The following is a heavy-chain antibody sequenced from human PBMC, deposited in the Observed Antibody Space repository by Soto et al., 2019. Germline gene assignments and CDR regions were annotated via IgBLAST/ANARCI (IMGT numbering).Heavy chain of an antibody. CDR2: IYSGGST. CDR1: GFTVSSNS. CDR3: ARGGGLRFLEWLSPLFDY. J-gene: IGHJ4*02. Sequence: EVQLVESGGGLVQPGGSLRLSCAASGFTVSSNSMSWVRQAPGKGLEWVSVIYSGGSTYYTDSVKGRFTISRDNSKNTLYLQMNSLRAEDTAVYYCARGGGLRFLEWLSPLFDYWGQGTLVTVSS. V-gene: IGHV3-66*01. D-gene: IGHD3-3*01.